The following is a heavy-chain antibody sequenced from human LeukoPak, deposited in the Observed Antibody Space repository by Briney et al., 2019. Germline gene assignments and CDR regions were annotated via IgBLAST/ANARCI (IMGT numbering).Heavy chain of an antibody. J-gene: IGHJ6*02. CDR3: ARSGGSSWVPYGMDV. CDR1: GFTFSSYH. CDR2: ISSSNGYI. D-gene: IGHD6-13*01. V-gene: IGHV3-21*01. Sequence: GGSLRLSCAASGFTFSSYHMIWVRQAPGKGLEWLSSISSSNGYIYYADSLKGRFTISRDNAKNSLYLQMNSLRAEDTAVYYCARSGGSSWVPYGMDVWGQGTTVTVSS.